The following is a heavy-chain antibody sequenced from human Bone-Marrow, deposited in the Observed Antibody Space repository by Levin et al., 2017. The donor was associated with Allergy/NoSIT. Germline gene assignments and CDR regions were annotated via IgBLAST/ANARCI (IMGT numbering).Heavy chain of an antibody. CDR3: ARHTNDYVWETSSYRYYYYFMDV. Sequence: PGGSLRLSCAVSGDSISSSSVYWGWIRQPPGTGLEWIGNIYNSGTTHYNPSLRGRVTISLDTSKNQFSLILTAVTAADTAVYYCARHTNDYVWETSSYRYYYYFMDVWGKGTTVTVSS. V-gene: IGHV4-39*01. D-gene: IGHD3-16*02. CDR2: IYNSGTT. CDR1: GDSISSSSVY. J-gene: IGHJ6*03.